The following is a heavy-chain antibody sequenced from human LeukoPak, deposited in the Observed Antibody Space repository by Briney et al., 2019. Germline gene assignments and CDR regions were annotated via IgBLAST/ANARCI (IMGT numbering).Heavy chain of an antibody. Sequence: ASVKVSCKASGYTFTSYGISWVRQAPGQGLEWMGWISAYNGNTNYAQKLQGRVTMTTDTSTSTAYMELRSLRSDDTAVYYCARDGEYIDGGIRKDYWGQGTLVTVSS. CDR2: ISAYNGNT. CDR1: GYTFTSYG. V-gene: IGHV1-18*01. J-gene: IGHJ4*02. D-gene: IGHD6-6*01. CDR3: ARDGEYIDGGIRKDY.